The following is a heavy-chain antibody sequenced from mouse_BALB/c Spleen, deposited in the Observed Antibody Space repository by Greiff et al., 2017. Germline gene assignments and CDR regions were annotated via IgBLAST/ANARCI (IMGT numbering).Heavy chain of an antibody. J-gene: IGHJ4*01. V-gene: IGHV5-4*02. CDR3: ARAEYYDPKDY. D-gene: IGHD2-4*01. CDR2: ISDGGSYT. CDR1: GFTFSDYY. Sequence: EVQLVESGGGLVKPGGSLKLSCAASGFTFSDYYMYWVRQTPEKRLEWVATISDGGSYTYYPDSVKGRFTISRDNAKNNLYLQMSSLKSEDTAMYYCARAEYYDPKDYWGQGTSDTVSS.